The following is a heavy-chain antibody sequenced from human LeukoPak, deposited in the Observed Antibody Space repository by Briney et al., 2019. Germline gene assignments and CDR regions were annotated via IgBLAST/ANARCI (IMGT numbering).Heavy chain of an antibody. J-gene: IGHJ5*02. CDR3: AREIGYSSSMRP. V-gene: IGHV4-61*02. CDR1: GGSISSSSYY. D-gene: IGHD6-6*01. Sequence: SETLSLTCTVSGGSISSSSYYWSWIRQPAGKGLEWIGRIYTSGSTNYNPSLKSRVTISVDTSKNQFSLKLSSVTAADTAVYYCAREIGYSSSMRPWGQGTLATVSS. CDR2: IYTSGST.